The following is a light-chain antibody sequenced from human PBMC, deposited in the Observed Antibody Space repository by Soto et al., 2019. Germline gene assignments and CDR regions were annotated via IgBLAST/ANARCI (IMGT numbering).Light chain of an antibody. CDR1: QSISSN. Sequence: DIQMTQSPSSLSASVGDRVTITCRASQSISSNLNWYQQKPGKAPKLLISAASNLQNGVPSRVSGSVSGTDFTLTISSLQPEDFALYYCQHSYSTPFTFGPGTKVDIK. CDR3: QHSYSTPFT. J-gene: IGKJ3*01. V-gene: IGKV1-39*01. CDR2: AAS.